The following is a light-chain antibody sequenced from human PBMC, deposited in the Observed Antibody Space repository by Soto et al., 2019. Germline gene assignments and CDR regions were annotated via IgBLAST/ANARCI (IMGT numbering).Light chain of an antibody. V-gene: IGLV2-23*01. J-gene: IGLJ1*01. Sequence: QSVLTQPASVSGSPGQSNTISCTGTSSDVGSYNLVSWYQQHPGKAPKLMIYEGSKRPSGVSNRFSGSKSGNTASLTISGLQAEHGADYYCCSDAGIYVFGTGTKLTV. CDR3: CSDAGIYV. CDR2: EGS. CDR1: SSDVGSYNL.